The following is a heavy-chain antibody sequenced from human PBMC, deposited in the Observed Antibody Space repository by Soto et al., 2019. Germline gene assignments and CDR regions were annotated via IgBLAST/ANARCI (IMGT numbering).Heavy chain of an antibody. V-gene: IGHV4-59*08. CDR2: IYYSGST. J-gene: IGHJ5*02. CDR1: GGFISSYY. CDR3: ARRSSNKGSTGGWPWTAWCAP. Sequence: SETLSLTCTVSGGFISSYYWSWIRQPPGKGLEWIGYIYYSGSTNYNPSLKSRVTISVDTSKNQFSLKLSSVTAADTAMYYCARRSSNKGSTGGWPWTAWCAPWGQG. D-gene: IGHD6-13*01.